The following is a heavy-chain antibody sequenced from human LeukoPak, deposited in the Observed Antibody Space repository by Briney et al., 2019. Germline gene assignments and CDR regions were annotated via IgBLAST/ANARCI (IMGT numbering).Heavy chain of an antibody. CDR3: ARARDGHINNWFDP. V-gene: IGHV4-59*01. CDR2: IYYSGST. D-gene: IGHD5-24*01. J-gene: IGHJ5*02. CDR1: GGSINSYY. Sequence: SETLSLTCTVSGGSINSYYWSWIRQPPGKGLEWIGYIYYSGSTNYNPSLKSRVTISVDTSKNQFSLKMSSVTAADTAVYYCARARDGHINNWFDPWGQGTQVIVSS.